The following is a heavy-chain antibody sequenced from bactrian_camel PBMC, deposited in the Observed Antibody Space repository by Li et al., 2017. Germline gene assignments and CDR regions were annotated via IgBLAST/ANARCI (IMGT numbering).Heavy chain of an antibody. D-gene: IGHD2*01. V-gene: IGHV3S32*01. CDR3: AAGGGNGAFCYTGERSMDY. CDR2: MYTGFGGGNI. CDR1: GRSNENYF. Sequence: QLVESGGGSVQAGGSLRLSCAISGRSNENYFLAWFRQPPGKEREGVAAMYTGFGGGNIYYDDSVKGRFTISQDNSKNTLYLQMNSLKPEDTAMYYCAAGGGNGAFCYTGERSMDYWGQGTQVTVS. J-gene: IGHJ4*01.